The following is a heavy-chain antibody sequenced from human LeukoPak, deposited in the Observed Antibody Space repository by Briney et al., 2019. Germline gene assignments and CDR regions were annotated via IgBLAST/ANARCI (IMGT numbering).Heavy chain of an antibody. CDR3: ARIARNCTNGVCQNTGFDY. V-gene: IGHV1-69*13. D-gene: IGHD2-8*01. CDR2: IIPIFGTA. Sequence: GASVKVSCKASGGTFSSYAISWVRQAPGQGLEWMGGIIPIFGTANYAQKFQGRVTITADESTSTAYMELSSLRSEDTAVYYCARIARNCTNGVCQNTGFDYWGQGTLVTVSS. CDR1: GGTFSSYA. J-gene: IGHJ4*02.